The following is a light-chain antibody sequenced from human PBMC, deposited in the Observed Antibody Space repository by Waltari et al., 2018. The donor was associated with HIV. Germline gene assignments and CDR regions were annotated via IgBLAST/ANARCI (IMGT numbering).Light chain of an antibody. V-gene: IGLV2-14*03. CDR2: DVS. Sequence: QSVLTQPASVSGSPGQSITISCPGPNDDIGSYIYVSWYQQQPGKAPNLPLYDVSPRPAAVPDRYCGSKSGHTASLSISGIQTEDEAHYYCSSYKSHTTVVFGGENKLSVL. CDR1: NDDIGSYIY. CDR3: SSYKSHTTVV. J-gene: IGLJ3*02.